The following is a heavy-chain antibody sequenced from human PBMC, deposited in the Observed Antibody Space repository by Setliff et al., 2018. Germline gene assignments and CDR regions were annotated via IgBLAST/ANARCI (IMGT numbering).Heavy chain of an antibody. CDR1: GHSLTSNH. CDR2: INPNDGYT. V-gene: IGHV1-46*01. J-gene: IGHJ4*02. Sequence: ASVKVSCKASGHSLTSNHFHWGRQAPGKGLEWMGTINPNDGYTIYAPAFQGRVAMTTDTSTGTAYMELSGLTSADTAIYYCIVNMVRPVTGLDSWGPGTPGTVSS. CDR3: IVNMVRPVTGLDS. D-gene: IGHD2-15*01.